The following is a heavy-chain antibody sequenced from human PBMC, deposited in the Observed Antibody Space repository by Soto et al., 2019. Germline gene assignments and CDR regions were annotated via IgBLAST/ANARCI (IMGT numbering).Heavy chain of an antibody. Sequence: LSLTCAVYGGSFSGYYWSWIRQPPGKGLEWVAVITYDGSNKYYADSVKGRFTISRDNSKNTLYLQMNSLRAEDTAVYYCAKENGYSSSWFEFDYWGQGTLVTVSS. J-gene: IGHJ4*02. CDR1: GGSFSGYY. CDR2: ITYDGSNK. V-gene: IGHV3-30*18. CDR3: AKENGYSSSWFEFDY. D-gene: IGHD6-13*01.